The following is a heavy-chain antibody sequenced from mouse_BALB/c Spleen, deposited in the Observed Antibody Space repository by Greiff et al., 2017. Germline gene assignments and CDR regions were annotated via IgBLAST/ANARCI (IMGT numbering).Heavy chain of an antibody. Sequence: QVQLQQSGPELVKPGASVKISCKASGYAFSSSWMNWVKQRPGQGLEWIGRIYPGDGDTNYNGKFKGKATLTADKSSSTAYMQLSSLTSVDSAVYFCARSPNLSYFDYWGQGTTLTVSS. V-gene: IGHV1-82*01. D-gene: IGHD2-3*01. CDR3: ARSPNLSYFDY. CDR2: IYPGDGDT. CDR1: GYAFSSSW. J-gene: IGHJ2*01.